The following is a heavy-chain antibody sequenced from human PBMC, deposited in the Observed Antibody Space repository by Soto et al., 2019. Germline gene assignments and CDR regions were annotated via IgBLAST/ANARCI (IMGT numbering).Heavy chain of an antibody. CDR2: IYNGGGR. CDR3: ASTRGSYCVY. J-gene: IGHJ4*02. V-gene: IGHV3-53*02. CDR1: GFTVSGNY. D-gene: IGHD5-12*01. Sequence: EVQLVETGGGLIQPGGSLRLSCAASGFTVSGNYMSWVRQAPGKGLEWVSVIYNGGGRYYADSAKGRFTISQDNTKNTQYLQMNSRRAEDTAVYYCASTRGSYCVYWGQGTLVTVSS.